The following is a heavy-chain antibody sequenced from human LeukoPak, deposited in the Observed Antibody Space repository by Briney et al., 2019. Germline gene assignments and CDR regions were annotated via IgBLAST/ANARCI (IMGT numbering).Heavy chain of an antibody. CDR1: GYTFTGYY. V-gene: IGHV1-2*02. CDR3: ARVVAYCGGDCYSTLDY. J-gene: IGHJ4*02. Sequence: ASVKVSCKASGYTFTGYYMHRVRQAPGQGLEWMGWINPNSGGTNYAQKFQGRVTMTRDTSISTAYMELSRLRSDDTAVYYCARVVAYCGGDCYSTLDYWGQGTLVTVSS. D-gene: IGHD2-21*01. CDR2: INPNSGGT.